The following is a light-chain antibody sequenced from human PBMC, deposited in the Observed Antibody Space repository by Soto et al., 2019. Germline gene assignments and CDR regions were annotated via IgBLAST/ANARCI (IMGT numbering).Light chain of an antibody. CDR1: SSDVGSYNR. J-gene: IGLJ2*01. V-gene: IGLV2-18*02. Sequence: QSALTQPPSVSGSPGQSVTISCTGTSSDVGSYNRVSWYQQPPGTAPKLMIYEVSNRPSGVPDRFSGSKSSNTASLTISGLQAEDEADYYCSSYTSSSNVVFGGGTQLTVL. CDR2: EVS. CDR3: SSYTSSSNVV.